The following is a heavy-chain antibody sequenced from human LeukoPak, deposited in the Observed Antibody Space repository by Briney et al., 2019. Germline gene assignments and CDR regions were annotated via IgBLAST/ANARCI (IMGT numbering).Heavy chain of an antibody. D-gene: IGHD6-19*01. CDR1: GYTFTGYY. CDR2: INPNSGGT. V-gene: IGHV1-2*04. Sequence: GASVKVSCKASGYTFTGYYMHWVRQAPGQGLEWMGWINPNSGGTNYAQKFQGWVTMTRDTSICTAYMELSRLRSDDTAAYYCARDLGRIAVAGTLAYWGQGTLVTVSS. CDR3: ARDLGRIAVAGTLAY. J-gene: IGHJ4*02.